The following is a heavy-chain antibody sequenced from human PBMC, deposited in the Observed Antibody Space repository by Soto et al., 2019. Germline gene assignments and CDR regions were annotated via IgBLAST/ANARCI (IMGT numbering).Heavy chain of an antibody. D-gene: IGHD2-21*02. CDR2: IHYSGSI. Sequence: QVQLQESGPGLVRPSQTLSLTCTVSGGSISTDHYHWTWIRQTPGKVLEWIGYIHYSGSIHFNPSLQSRVSMSVDTSKNLFSLKLSSVTAADTAVYFCAREDDGGDRDYYGLDVWGQGTTVTVSS. CDR3: AREDDGGDRDYYGLDV. V-gene: IGHV4-30-4*01. CDR1: GGSISTDHYH. J-gene: IGHJ6*02.